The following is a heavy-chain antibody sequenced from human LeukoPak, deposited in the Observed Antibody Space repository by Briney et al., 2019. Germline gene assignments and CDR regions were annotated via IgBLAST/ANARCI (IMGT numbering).Heavy chain of an antibody. CDR2: IKQDGSAK. J-gene: IGHJ4*02. CDR3: ARTIREQWLTIDY. CDR1: GFTFSNYW. Sequence: GGSLRLSCAASGFTFSNYWMNWVRQAPGKGLEWVANIKQDGSAKYYVDSVKGGLTISRDNAKNSLYLQMNSLGAEDTAVYYCARTIREQWLTIDYWGQGTLVTFSS. D-gene: IGHD6-19*01. V-gene: IGHV3-7*04.